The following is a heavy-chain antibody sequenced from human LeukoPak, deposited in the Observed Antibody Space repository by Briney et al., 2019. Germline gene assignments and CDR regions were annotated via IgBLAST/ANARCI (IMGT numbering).Heavy chain of an antibody. CDR1: SASISTYY. Sequence: SETLSLTCTVSSASISTYYWSWIRQPPGKGLEWIGYIYHSGTSNYNPSLKSRVTISVDTSKNQFSLKLSFVTAADTAVYYCARCRSDDFWSGYYIDYYYMDVWGKGTTVTVSS. V-gene: IGHV4-59*01. D-gene: IGHD3-3*01. CDR2: IYHSGTS. J-gene: IGHJ6*03. CDR3: ARCRSDDFWSGYYIDYYYMDV.